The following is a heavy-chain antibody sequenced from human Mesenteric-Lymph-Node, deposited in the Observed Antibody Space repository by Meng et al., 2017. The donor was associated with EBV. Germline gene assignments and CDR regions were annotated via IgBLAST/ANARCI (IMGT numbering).Heavy chain of an antibody. V-gene: IGHV2-5*02. CDR3: ARRPYSWNFDF. CDR2: IYWDDDK. Sequence: QLPLKWLGPTPVKPTQTLTLTCTFSGFSLSTSGVGVGWIRQPPGKALEWLALIYWDDDKRYSPSLKSRLTITKDTSKNQVVLTMTNMDPVDTATYYCARRPYSWNFDFWGQGTLVTVSS. D-gene: IGHD1-26*01. CDR1: GFSLSTSGVG. J-gene: IGHJ4*02.